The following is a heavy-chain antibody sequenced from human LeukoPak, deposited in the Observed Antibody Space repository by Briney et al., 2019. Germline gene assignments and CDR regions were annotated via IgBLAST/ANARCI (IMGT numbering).Heavy chain of an antibody. D-gene: IGHD5-12*01. CDR2: ISGSGGST. CDR3: AKDTVKVTTIRRVPHYMDV. J-gene: IGHJ6*03. CDR1: GFTFSSYA. Sequence: GGSLRPSCAASGFTFSSYAMSWVRQAPGKGLEWVSAISGSGGSTYYADSVKGRFIISRDNSKNTLYLQMNSLRAEDTAVYYCAKDTVKVTTIRRVPHYMDVWGKGTTVTISS. V-gene: IGHV3-23*01.